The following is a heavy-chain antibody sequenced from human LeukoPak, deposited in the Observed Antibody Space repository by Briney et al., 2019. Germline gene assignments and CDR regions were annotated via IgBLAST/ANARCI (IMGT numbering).Heavy chain of an antibody. J-gene: IGHJ4*02. D-gene: IGHD6-13*01. V-gene: IGHV3-53*01. CDR2: LYSGGNT. Sequence: GSLRLSCVVSGFPLSSKYMSWVRQAPGKGLEWVSALYSGGNTYHADSVKGRFTISRDNSKNTLYLQMNSLRAEDTAVYYCAREGASSSFGYWGQGTLVTVSS. CDR3: AREGASSSFGY. CDR1: GFPLSSKY.